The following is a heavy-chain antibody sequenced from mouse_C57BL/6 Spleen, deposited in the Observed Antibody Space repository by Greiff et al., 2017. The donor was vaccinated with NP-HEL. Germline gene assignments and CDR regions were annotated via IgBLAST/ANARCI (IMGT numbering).Heavy chain of an antibody. CDR1: GYSITSGYY. CDR3: AREDYDFDY. V-gene: IGHV3-6*01. Sequence: EVQLVESGPGLVKPSHSLSLTCSVTGYSITSGYYWNWIRQFPGNKLEWMGYISYDGSNNYNPSLKNRISITRDTSKNQFFLKLNSVTTEDTATYYCAREDYDFDYWGQGTTLTVSS. CDR2: ISYDGSN. J-gene: IGHJ2*01. D-gene: IGHD1-1*01.